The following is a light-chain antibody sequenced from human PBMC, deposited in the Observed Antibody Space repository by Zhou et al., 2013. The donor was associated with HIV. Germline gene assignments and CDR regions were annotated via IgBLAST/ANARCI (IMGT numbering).Light chain of an antibody. V-gene: IGKV1-8*01. Sequence: AIRMTQSPSSLSASIGDRVTITCRASQGIGSDLAWYQQRPGKAPSLLMHAASTLQTGVPSRFSGSGSGTDFTLTITSLQPEDFATYYCQQSYSTSRGRWTFGQGTKVEIK. CDR3: QQSYSTSRGRWT. CDR2: AAS. J-gene: IGKJ1*01. CDR1: QGIGSD.